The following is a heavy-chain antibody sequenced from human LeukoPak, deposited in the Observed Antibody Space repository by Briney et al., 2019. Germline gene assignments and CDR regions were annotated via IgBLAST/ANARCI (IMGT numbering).Heavy chain of an antibody. Sequence: PSETLSLTCTVSNDSISSYCCSWVRQPPGKGLEWIGFMCPSGRTDYNPSLKSRVTMSVDASKNQLSMELRFLTAADTAVYYCATSYDVKTAPYDLWGQGTLVTVSS. CDR1: NDSISSYC. CDR2: MCPSGRT. V-gene: IGHV4-4*08. D-gene: IGHD3-10*02. CDR3: ATSYDVKTAPYDL. J-gene: IGHJ5*02.